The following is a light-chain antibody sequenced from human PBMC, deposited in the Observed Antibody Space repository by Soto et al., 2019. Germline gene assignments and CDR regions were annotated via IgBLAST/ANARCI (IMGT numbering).Light chain of an antibody. CDR2: AAS. V-gene: IGKV1-39*01. J-gene: IGKJ5*01. CDR3: QQSYSTPIT. Sequence: DIQMTQSPSSPSASVGDRVTITCRASQSISSYLNWYQQKPGKAPKLLIYAASSLQSGVPSRFSGSGSGTDFTLTISSLQPEDFATYYCQQSYSTPITFGQWTRLEIK. CDR1: QSISSY.